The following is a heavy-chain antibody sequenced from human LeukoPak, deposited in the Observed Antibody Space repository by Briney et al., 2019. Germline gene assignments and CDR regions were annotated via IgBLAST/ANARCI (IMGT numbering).Heavy chain of an antibody. CDR3: ARGPLRFLGGIDY. CDR1: GGTFSSYA. Sequence: ASVKVSCKASGGTFSSYAISWVRQAPGQGLEWMGGIIRIFGTANYAQNFQGRVTITADDSTSTAYMALSTLRSEDTAVYYCARGPLRFLGGIDYWGQGTLVTVSS. J-gene: IGHJ4*02. CDR2: IIRIFGTA. D-gene: IGHD3-3*01. V-gene: IGHV1-69*01.